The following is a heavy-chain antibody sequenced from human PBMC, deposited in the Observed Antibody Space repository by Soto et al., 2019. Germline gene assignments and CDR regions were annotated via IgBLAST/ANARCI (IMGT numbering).Heavy chain of an antibody. CDR2: ISGSGGST. V-gene: IGHV3-23*01. CDR1: GFTFSSYA. J-gene: IGHJ4*02. Sequence: GGSLRLSCAASGFTFSSYAMSWVRQAPGKGLEWVSAISGSGGSTYYADSVKGRFTISRDNSKNTLYLQMNSLRAEDTAVYYCAKGGAPVMGGYYVEYWGQGTLVTVPQ. CDR3: AKGGAPVMGGYYVEY. D-gene: IGHD3-22*01.